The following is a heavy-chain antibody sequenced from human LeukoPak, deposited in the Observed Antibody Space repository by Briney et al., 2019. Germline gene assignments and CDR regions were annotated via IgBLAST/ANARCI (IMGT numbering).Heavy chain of an antibody. D-gene: IGHD6-6*01. J-gene: IGHJ6*02. CDR1: GFTFSSYG. CDR3: AKDLGIAARPGYYYYGMDV. Sequence: GGALRLSCAASGFTFSSYGMHWVRQAPGKGLEGVAGISYDGSNKYYADSVKGRFTISRDNSKNTLYLQMNSLRAEDTAVYYCAKDLGIAARPGYYYYGMDVWGQGTTVTVSS. V-gene: IGHV3-30*18. CDR2: ISYDGSNK.